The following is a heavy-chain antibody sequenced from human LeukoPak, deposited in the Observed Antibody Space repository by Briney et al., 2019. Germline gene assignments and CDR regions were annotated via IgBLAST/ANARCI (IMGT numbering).Heavy chain of an antibody. CDR2: IRSKANSYAT. Sequence: GGSLRLSCAASGFTFSDSALHWARQASGKGLEWVGRIRSKANSYATAYAASVKGRFTISRDDSKNTAYLQMNSLKTEDTAVYYCAKDQSYRHKEYFDYWGQGTLVTVSS. D-gene: IGHD2-2*02. V-gene: IGHV3-73*01. CDR1: GFTFSDSA. CDR3: AKDQSYRHKEYFDY. J-gene: IGHJ4*02.